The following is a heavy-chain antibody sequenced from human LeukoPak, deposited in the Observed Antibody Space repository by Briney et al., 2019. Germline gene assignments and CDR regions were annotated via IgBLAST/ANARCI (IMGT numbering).Heavy chain of an antibody. CDR2: IYYSGST. CDR1: GGSISSYY. CDR3: ARHFAFSYYYMDV. J-gene: IGHJ6*03. Sequence: SETLSLTCTVSGGSISSYYWSWIRQPPGKGLEWIGYIYYSGSTNYNPSLKSRVTISVDASKNQFSLKLSSVTAADTAVYYCARHFAFSYYYMDVWGKGTTVTVSS. V-gene: IGHV4-59*08.